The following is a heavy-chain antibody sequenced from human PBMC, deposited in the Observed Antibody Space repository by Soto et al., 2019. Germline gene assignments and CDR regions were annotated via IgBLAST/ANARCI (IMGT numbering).Heavy chain of an antibody. D-gene: IGHD2-15*01. Sequence: QVQLVQSGAEVKKPGASVKVSCKASGYTFTSYAMHLVRQAPGQRLEWMGWINAGNGNTKYSQKFQGRVTITRATSASTAYIELSSLRSEDTALYYCARGPGGPDGPAEYWGQGTLVTLSS. V-gene: IGHV1-3*01. CDR1: GYTFTSYA. CDR2: INAGNGNT. CDR3: ARGPGGPDGPAEY. J-gene: IGHJ4*02.